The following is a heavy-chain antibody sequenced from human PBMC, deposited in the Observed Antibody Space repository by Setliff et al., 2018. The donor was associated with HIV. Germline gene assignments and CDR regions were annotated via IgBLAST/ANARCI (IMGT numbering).Heavy chain of an antibody. J-gene: IGHJ4*02. V-gene: IGHV4-39*01. D-gene: IGHD5-18*01. CDR3: ARHAIVDTAGRGFDY. Sequence: PSETLSLTCTVSGASIRSSSFYWGWIRQPPGKGLEWIGSIYYSGSTCYNSSLKSRVTIAVDTSKNQFSLKLSSVTATDTAVYYCARHAIVDTAGRGFDYWGQGTLVTVSS. CDR2: IYYSGST. CDR1: GASIRSSSFY.